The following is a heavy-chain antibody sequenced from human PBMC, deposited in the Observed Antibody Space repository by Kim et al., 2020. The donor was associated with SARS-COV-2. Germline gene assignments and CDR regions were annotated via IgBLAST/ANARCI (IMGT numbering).Heavy chain of an antibody. Sequence: ASVKVSCKASGYTFTSYYMHWVRQAPGQGLEWMGIINPSGGSTSYAQKFQGRVTMTRDTSTSTVYMELSSLRSEDTAVYYCARDFSYYYDSSGYRTFDYWGQGTLVTVSS. CDR3: ARDFSYYYDSSGYRTFDY. CDR2: INPSGGST. V-gene: IGHV1-46*01. J-gene: IGHJ4*02. CDR1: GYTFTSYY. D-gene: IGHD3-22*01.